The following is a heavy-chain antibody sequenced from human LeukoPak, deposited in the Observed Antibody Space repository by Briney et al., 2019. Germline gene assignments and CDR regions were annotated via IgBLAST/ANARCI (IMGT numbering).Heavy chain of an antibody. CDR2: IYTSGST. CDR3: ARDLEVRYGDSRNWFDP. CDR1: GGSISSYY. J-gene: IGHJ5*02. V-gene: IGHV4-4*07. Sequence: SETLSLTCTVSGGSISSYYWSWIRQPPGKGLEWIGRIYTSGSTNYNPSLKSRVTISVDTSKNQFSLKLSSVTAADTAVYYCARDLEVRYGDSRNWFDPWGQGTLVTVSS. D-gene: IGHD4-17*01.